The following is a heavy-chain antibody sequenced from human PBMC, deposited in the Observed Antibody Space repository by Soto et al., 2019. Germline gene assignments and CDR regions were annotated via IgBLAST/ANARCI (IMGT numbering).Heavy chain of an antibody. V-gene: IGHV3-30*18. J-gene: IGHJ5*02. CDR2: ISSHGNDK. D-gene: IGHD3-22*01. CDR1: AFTFNNFA. CDR3: AKDESSGYYYGDRWFDP. Sequence: GGSLRLSCAASAFTFNNFAMHWVRQAPGKGLEWVTVISSHGNDKYYADSVKGRFTISRDNSKNTLYLQMNSLRAEDTAVYYCAKDESSGYYYGDRWFDPWGQGTLVTVSS.